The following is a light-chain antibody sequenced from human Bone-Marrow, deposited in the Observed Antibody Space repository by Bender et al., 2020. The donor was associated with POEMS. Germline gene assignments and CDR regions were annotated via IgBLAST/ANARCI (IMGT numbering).Light chain of an antibody. J-gene: IGLJ3*02. CDR2: EVS. Sequence: QSALAQPASVPGSPGQSVTISCIGTSNDIGSYNYVSWYQKQPDRAPKLIIYEVSNRPSGVSDRFSASKSGNSASLTISGLQGVDEALYYCSSYTKNRIWVFGGGTQLSVL. V-gene: IGLV2-14*01. CDR3: SSYTKNRIWV. CDR1: SNDIGSYNY.